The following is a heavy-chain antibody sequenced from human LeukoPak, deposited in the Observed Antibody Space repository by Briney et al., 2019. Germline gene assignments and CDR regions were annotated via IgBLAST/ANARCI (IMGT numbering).Heavy chain of an antibody. Sequence: PGGSLRLSFAASGFTFSDYSMNWVRQAPGKGLECVSSISAGSNYIYYGDSVKGRFTISRDNAKNSLYLQMSSLRAEDTAVYYCARDASTRCYLCEVDHWGQGTLVTVSS. V-gene: IGHV3-21*01. CDR3: ARDASTRCYLCEVDH. D-gene: IGHD2-2*01. CDR1: GFTFSDYS. CDR2: ISAGSNYI. J-gene: IGHJ4*02.